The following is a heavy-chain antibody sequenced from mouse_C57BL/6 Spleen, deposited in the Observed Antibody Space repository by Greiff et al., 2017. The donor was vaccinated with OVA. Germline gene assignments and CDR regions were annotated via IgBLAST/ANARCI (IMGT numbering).Heavy chain of an antibody. CDR1: GFTFTSYA. CDR3: ARESNHVGYAMDY. V-gene: IGHV5-4*01. J-gene: IGHJ4*01. CDR2: ISPGGGGT. D-gene: IGHD2-5*01. Sequence: EVQLVQSGAGLVKPGASLKLSCAASGFTFTSYAMSWVRQTPGKRLEWIGTISPGGGGTNYPDKVKGRVTISRDKSKSKLYLQMSSLTSEDSAVYYCARESNHVGYAMDYWGQGTTLTVSS.